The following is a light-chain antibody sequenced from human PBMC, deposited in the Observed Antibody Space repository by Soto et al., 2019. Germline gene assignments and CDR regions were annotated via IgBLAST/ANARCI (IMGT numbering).Light chain of an antibody. CDR3: SSYGSTSTRYV. CDR1: SSDVGGYHY. V-gene: IGLV2-14*01. J-gene: IGLJ1*01. Sequence: QSALTQPASVSGSPGQSITISCTGTSSDVGGYHYVSWHQQHPGKAPKLMIYEVSNRPSGVSNRFSGSKSGNTASLTISGLQAEDEADYFCSSYGSTSTRYVFGTGTKVTVL. CDR2: EVS.